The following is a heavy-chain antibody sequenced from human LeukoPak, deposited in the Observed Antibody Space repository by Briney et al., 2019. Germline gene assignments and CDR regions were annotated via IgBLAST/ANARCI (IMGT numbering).Heavy chain of an antibody. CDR2: INHSGST. Sequence: SETLSLTCAVYGGSFSGYYWSWIRQPPGKGLEWIGEINHSGSTNYNPSLKSRVTISADTSKNQFSLKLSSVTAADTAVYYCARVNDYSNTDYYYYYMDVWGKGTTVTVSS. CDR1: GGSFSGYY. D-gene: IGHD4-11*01. V-gene: IGHV4-34*01. J-gene: IGHJ6*03. CDR3: ARVNDYSNTDYYYYYMDV.